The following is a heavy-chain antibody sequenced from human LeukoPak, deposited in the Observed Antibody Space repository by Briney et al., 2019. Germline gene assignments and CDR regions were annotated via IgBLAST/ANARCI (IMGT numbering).Heavy chain of an antibody. V-gene: IGHV4-59*01. CDR3: ARGYYDILTGNGLDY. D-gene: IGHD3-9*01. CDR2: IYYSGST. Sequence: PSETLSLTCTVSGGSISSYYWSWIRQPPGKGLEWIGYIYYSGSTNYNPSLKSRVTISVDTSKNQFSLKLSSVTAADTAVYYCARGYYDILTGNGLDYWGQGTLVTVSS. J-gene: IGHJ4*02. CDR1: GGSISSYY.